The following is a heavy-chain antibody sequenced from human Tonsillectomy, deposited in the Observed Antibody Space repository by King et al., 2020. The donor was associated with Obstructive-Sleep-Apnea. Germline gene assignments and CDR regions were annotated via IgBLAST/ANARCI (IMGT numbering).Heavy chain of an antibody. CDR3: ARLQQMLDPKSFDY. V-gene: IGHV5-51*01. J-gene: IGHJ4*02. CDR1: GYTFTSYW. Sequence: QLVQSGAEVKKPGESLKISCKGSGYTFTSYWIGWVRQMPGKGLEWMGTIYPGDSDTRYSPSVEGQGTISADKSISTAYLQWSSLKASDTAMYYCARLQQMLDPKSFDYWGQGTLVTVSS. D-gene: IGHD6-13*01. CDR2: IYPGDSDT.